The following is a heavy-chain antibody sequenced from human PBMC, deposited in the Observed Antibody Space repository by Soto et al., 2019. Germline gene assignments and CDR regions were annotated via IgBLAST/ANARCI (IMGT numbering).Heavy chain of an antibody. CDR2: INWNSGSI. J-gene: IGHJ6*03. D-gene: IGHD4-4*01. Sequence: EVQLVESGGGLIQPGRSLRLSCAASGFTFDDYAMLWVRQAPGKGLEWVSGINWNSGSIDYADSVKGRFTISRDNAKNSLYLQMNSLRAEDTALYYCAKDVYSNHYYYFMDVWGQGTTVTVSS. CDR3: AKDVYSNHYYYFMDV. CDR1: GFTFDDYA. V-gene: IGHV3-9*01.